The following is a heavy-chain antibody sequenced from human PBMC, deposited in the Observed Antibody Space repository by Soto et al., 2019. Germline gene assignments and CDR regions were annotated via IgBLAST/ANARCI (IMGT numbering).Heavy chain of an antibody. J-gene: IGHJ4*02. D-gene: IGHD1-20*01. CDR2: IYYSGST. V-gene: IGHV4-59*01. Sequence: PSETLSLTCTVSGGSISSYYWSWIRQPPGKGLEWIGYIYYSGSTNYNPSLKSRVTISVDTSKNQFSLKLSSVTAADTAVYYCAKDTRYNWGSRTNFDYWGQGTLVTVSS. CDR3: AKDTRYNWGSRTNFDY. CDR1: GGSISSYY.